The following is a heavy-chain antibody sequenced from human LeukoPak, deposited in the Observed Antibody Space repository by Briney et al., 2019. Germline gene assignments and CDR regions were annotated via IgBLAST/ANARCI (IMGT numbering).Heavy chain of an antibody. J-gene: IGHJ4*02. V-gene: IGHV3-23*01. CDR1: GFTFSSYA. CDR3: AKVMTRTIVRGVPPSDY. D-gene: IGHD3-10*01. CDR2: IRGSGGST. Sequence: GGSLRLSCAASGFTFSSYAMSWVRQAPGKGLEWVSAIRGSGGSTYYADSVKGRFTISRDNSKNTLYLQMNSLRAEDTAVYYCAKVMTRTIVRGVPPSDYWGQGTLVTVSS.